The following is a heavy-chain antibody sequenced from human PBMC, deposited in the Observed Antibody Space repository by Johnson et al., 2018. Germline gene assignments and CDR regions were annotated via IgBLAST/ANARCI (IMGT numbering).Heavy chain of an antibody. CDR1: GFTFSSYA. V-gene: IGHV3-23*01. D-gene: IGHD5-18*01. Sequence: ASGFTFSSYAMNWVRQAPGKGLEWVSAISAGGGSTYYADSVQGRFTITRDNSKNTRYLQMNSLRAEDTAVYYCAKGIQLWLRNDAFDIWGQGTMVTVSS. CDR2: ISAGGGST. J-gene: IGHJ3*02. CDR3: AKGIQLWLRNDAFDI.